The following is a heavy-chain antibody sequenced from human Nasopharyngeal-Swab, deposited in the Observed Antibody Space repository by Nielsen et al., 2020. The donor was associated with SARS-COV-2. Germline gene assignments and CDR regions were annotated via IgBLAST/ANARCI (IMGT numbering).Heavy chain of an antibody. CDR2: INTNTGNP. CDR1: GYIFTSYA. Sequence: ASVKVSCKASGYIFTSYAMNWVRQAPGQGLEWMGWINTNTGNPTYAQGFTGRFVFSLDTSVSTAYLQISSLKAEDTAVYYCARGRAIAVAGTWGYNWFDPWGQGTLVTASS. D-gene: IGHD6-19*01. J-gene: IGHJ5*02. V-gene: IGHV7-4-1*02. CDR3: ARGRAIAVAGTWGYNWFDP.